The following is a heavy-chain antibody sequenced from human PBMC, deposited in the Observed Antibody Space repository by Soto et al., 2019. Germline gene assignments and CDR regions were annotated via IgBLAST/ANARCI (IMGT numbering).Heavy chain of an antibody. V-gene: IGHV4-31*03. D-gene: IGHD5-18*01. Sequence: PSETLSLTCTVSGGSISSGGYYWSWIRQHPGKGLEWIGYIYYSGSTYYNPSLKSRVTISVDTSKNQFSLKLSSVTAADTAVYYCARGYSYGRTFDYWGQGTLVTVSS. CDR3: ARGYSYGRTFDY. CDR2: IYYSGST. CDR1: GGSISSGGYY. J-gene: IGHJ4*02.